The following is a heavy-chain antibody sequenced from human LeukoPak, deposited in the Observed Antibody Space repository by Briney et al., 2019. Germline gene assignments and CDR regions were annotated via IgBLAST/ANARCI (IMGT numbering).Heavy chain of an antibody. CDR3: ASRHCSGGDCYFAGADPFDH. D-gene: IGHD2-21*01. Sequence: GGSLRLSCAASGFTVSSTYMSWVRQSPGKGLEWVSVVYKDGKMFYIDSVKGRFAVSRDTSKNTVYLQMNNLRAEDTAVYYCASRHCSGGDCYFAGADPFDHWGQGTLVTVSS. CDR1: GFTVSSTY. J-gene: IGHJ4*02. V-gene: IGHV3-53*01. CDR2: VYKDGKM.